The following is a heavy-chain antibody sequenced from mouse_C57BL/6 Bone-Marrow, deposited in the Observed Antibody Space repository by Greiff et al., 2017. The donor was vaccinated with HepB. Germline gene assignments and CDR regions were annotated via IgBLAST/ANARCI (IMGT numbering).Heavy chain of an antibody. J-gene: IGHJ4*01. CDR3: ARYPSTVVAHYAMDY. CDR2: ISSGSSTI. D-gene: IGHD1-1*01. V-gene: IGHV5-17*01. Sequence: EVMLVESGGGLVKPGGSLKLSCAASGFTFSDYGMHWVRQAPEKGLEWVAYISSGSSTIYYADTVKGRFTISRDNAKTTLFLQMTSLRSEDTAMYYCARYPSTVVAHYAMDYWGQGTSVTVSS. CDR1: GFTFSDYG.